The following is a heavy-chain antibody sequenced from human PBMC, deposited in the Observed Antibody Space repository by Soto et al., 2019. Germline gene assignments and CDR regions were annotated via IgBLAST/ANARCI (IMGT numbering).Heavy chain of an antibody. Sequence: LRLSCAASGFSFSAYSMNWVRRAPGKGLEWIAYTSTSSTTKYYADSVRGRFSISRDNANDLLYLDMDKLRDEDTGIYYCAGSYSSGNWYFDYWGLGTPVTV. CDR1: GFSFSAYS. D-gene: IGHD3-10*01. V-gene: IGHV3-48*02. J-gene: IGHJ4*02. CDR2: TSTSSTTK. CDR3: AGSYSSGNWYFDY.